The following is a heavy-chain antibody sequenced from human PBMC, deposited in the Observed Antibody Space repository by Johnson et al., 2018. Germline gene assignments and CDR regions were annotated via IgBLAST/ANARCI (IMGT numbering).Heavy chain of an antibody. V-gene: IGHV3-23*01. CDR1: GFTFSSYA. J-gene: IGHJ2*01. Sequence: VQLQESGGTLVQPGGSLRLSCVGSGFTFSSYAMSWVRQAPGKGLEWVSAISGSGVSTYYADSVKGRFTISSDHSKNTLHLQIDSLRAEDTALYFCVKEDSSGWYGRFWYFDLWGRGTLVTVSS. CDR3: VKEDSSGWYGRFWYFDL. CDR2: ISGSGVST. D-gene: IGHD6-19*01.